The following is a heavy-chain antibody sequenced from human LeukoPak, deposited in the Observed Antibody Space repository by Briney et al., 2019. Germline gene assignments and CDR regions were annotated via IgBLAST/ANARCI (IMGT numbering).Heavy chain of an antibody. CDR1: GASIISYY. J-gene: IGHJ4*02. Sequence: PSETLSLTCTVSGASIISYYWSWIRQPPGKGLEWIGYIYYSGSTKYNPSLKSRVTISVDTSKNQFSLKVSSVTAEDTAVYYCASGPYPAAGTDHQFDYWGQGTLVTVSS. V-gene: IGHV4-59*01. CDR2: IYYSGST. CDR3: ASGPYPAAGTDHQFDY. D-gene: IGHD6-13*01.